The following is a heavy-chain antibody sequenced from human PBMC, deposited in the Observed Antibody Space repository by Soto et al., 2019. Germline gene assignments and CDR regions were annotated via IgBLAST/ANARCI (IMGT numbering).Heavy chain of an antibody. Sequence: QVQLQESGPGLVKPSGNLSLTCAVSSGSISSSNWWSWGRQHPGKGLEWIWEIYHSGITNYNPSLKSRVTVSVAKSKNPFSLKLSSVTAAYTAVYYCATRDYSSSWYVRYWGQGTLVTVSS. D-gene: IGHD6-13*01. J-gene: IGHJ4*02. CDR1: SGSISSSNW. V-gene: IGHV4-4*02. CDR2: IYHSGIT. CDR3: ATRDYSSSWYVRY.